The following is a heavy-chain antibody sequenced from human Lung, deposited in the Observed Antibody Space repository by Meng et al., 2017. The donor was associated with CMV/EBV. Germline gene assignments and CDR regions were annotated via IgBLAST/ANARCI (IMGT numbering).Heavy chain of an antibody. CDR2: SYYDGTT. V-gene: IGHV4-31*03. Sequence: CPVSSGPMSSGGYCWSWIRQHAEKGLEWIGYSYYDGTTHYNPSLRSRVSISVDKSKNQFSLKLNSVTAADTAVYYCARQAPDNRFDPWGQGALVTVSS. CDR3: ARQAPDNRFDP. J-gene: IGHJ5*02. CDR1: SGPMSSGGYC.